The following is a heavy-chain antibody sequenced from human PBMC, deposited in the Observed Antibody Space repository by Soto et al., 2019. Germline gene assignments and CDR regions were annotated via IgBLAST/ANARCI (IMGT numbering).Heavy chain of an antibody. CDR1: GGSISSINNHFSNHY. CDR2: ISNIGFT. D-gene: IGHD5-18*01. Sequence: PSETLSLTCTVSGGSISSINNHFSNHYCSWIRLSPGKGLEWIGYISNIGFTRYNPSLKSRVSISRDNAKNSLYLQMNSLRAEDTAVYYCARDQPGYSYGYGLGYWGQGTLVTVSS. J-gene: IGHJ4*02. CDR3: ARDQPGYSYGYGLGY. V-gene: IGHV4-61*05.